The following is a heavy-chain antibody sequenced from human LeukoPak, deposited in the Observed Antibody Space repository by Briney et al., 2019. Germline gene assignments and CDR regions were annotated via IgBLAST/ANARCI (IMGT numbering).Heavy chain of an antibody. CDR1: GFTFSSYS. Sequence: GGSLRLSCAASGFTFSSYSMNWVRQAPGKGLEWVSSISSSSSYIYYADSVKGRFTISRDNAKNSLYLQVNSLRAEDTAVYHCASSRTYSSSLYYDYWGQGTLVTVSS. CDR3: ASSRTYSSSLYYDY. D-gene: IGHD6-6*01. CDR2: ISSSSSYI. J-gene: IGHJ4*02. V-gene: IGHV3-21*01.